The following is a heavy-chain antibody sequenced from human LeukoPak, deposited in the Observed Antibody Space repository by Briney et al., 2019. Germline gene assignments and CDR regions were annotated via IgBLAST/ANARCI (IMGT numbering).Heavy chain of an antibody. V-gene: IGHV4-34*01. CDR2: IYHSGST. J-gene: IGHJ6*03. Sequence: SETLSLTCAVYGGSFSGYYWSWIRQPPGKGLEWIGSIYHSGSTYYKPSLKSRVTISLDTSKNQFSLQLNSVTPEDTAVYYCARVLRKGPYGDGGYFYFFMDVWGKGTTVTVSS. D-gene: IGHD4-17*01. CDR1: GGSFSGYY. CDR3: ARVLRKGPYGDGGYFYFFMDV.